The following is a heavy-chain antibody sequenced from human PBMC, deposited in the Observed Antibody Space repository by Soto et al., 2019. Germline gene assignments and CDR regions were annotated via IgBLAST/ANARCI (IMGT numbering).Heavy chain of an antibody. J-gene: IGHJ6*02. Sequence: GGSLRLSCAASGFTVSSNYMSWVRQAPGKGLEWVSVIYSCGSTYYADSVKGRFTISRDNSKNTLYLQMNSLRAEDTAVYYCARATSSSTSCYSYYYYGMDVWGQGTTVTVYS. CDR2: IYSCGST. CDR3: ARATSSSTSCYSYYYYGMDV. V-gene: IGHV3-66*03. D-gene: IGHD2-2*02. CDR1: GFTVSSNY.